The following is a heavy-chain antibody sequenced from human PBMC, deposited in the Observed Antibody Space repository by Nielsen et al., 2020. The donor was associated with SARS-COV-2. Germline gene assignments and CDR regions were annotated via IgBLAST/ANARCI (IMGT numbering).Heavy chain of an antibody. CDR2: IIPIFGTA. J-gene: IGHJ5*02. V-gene: IGHV1-69*05. CDR3: ARGPRGGSGWYFWFDP. Sequence: SVKVSCKASGGTFSSYAISWVRQAPGQGLEWMGGIIPIFGTANYAQKFQGRVTITRDTSASTAYMELSSLRSEDTAVYYCARGPRGGSGWYFWFDPWGQGTLVTVSS. CDR1: GGTFSSYA. D-gene: IGHD6-19*01.